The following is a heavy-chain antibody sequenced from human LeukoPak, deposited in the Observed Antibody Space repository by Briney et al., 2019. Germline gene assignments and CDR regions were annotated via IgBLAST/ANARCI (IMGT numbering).Heavy chain of an antibody. CDR1: GYTFTSYY. V-gene: IGHV1-46*01. CDR2: INPSGGST. Sequence: ASVKVSCKASGYTFTSYYMHWVRQAPGQGLEWMGIINPSGGSTSYAQKFQGRVTMTRDMSTSTVYMELSSLRSEDTAVYYCATETPRYYYDSSGSPQAGYWGQGTLVTVSS. D-gene: IGHD3-22*01. CDR3: ATETPRYYYDSSGSPQAGY. J-gene: IGHJ4*02.